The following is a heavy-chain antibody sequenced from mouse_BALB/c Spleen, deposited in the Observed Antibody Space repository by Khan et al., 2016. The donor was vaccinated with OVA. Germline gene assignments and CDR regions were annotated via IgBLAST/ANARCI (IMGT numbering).Heavy chain of an antibody. D-gene: IGHD4-1*01. V-gene: IGHV5-6*01. Sequence: EVELVESGGDLVKPGGSLKLSCAASGFTFSSYSMSWVRQTPDKRLEWVASISSGGDYTYYPDSVKGRFTISRDNAKNTLYLQMSDLKSEDTAMYYCADHLTGSFAYGGQVTLVTVSA. CDR1: GFTFSSYS. J-gene: IGHJ3*01. CDR2: ISSGGDYT. CDR3: ADHLTGSFAY.